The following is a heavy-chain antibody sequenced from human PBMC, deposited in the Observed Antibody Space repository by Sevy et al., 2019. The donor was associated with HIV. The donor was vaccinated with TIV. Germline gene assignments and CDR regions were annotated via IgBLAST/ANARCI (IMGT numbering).Heavy chain of an antibody. CDR3: TRVRGLLGWFDS. CDR2: IPSDGSRT. CDR1: GFTFSDYT. V-gene: IGHV3-30*04. D-gene: IGHD3-10*01. J-gene: IGHJ5*01. Sequence: GGSLRLSCAASGFTFSDYTIHWVRQAPGKGLEWVAVIPSDGSRTSYADSVKGRFTISRDNSKNTLFLQMNSLRVADTAVYYCTRVRGLLGWFDSWGQGTLVTVSS.